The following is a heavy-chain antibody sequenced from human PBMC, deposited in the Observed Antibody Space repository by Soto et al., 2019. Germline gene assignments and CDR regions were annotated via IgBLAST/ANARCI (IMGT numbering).Heavy chain of an antibody. Sequence: PGGSLRLSCAASGFSFSSYAMSWVRQAPGKGLEWVSSISDGGGSTNYADSVRGRFTIARDRSKNTLYLHMISLRAEDTAVYYCVSSKYFGSGTFIDYWGQGTPAPVSS. CDR2: ISDGGGST. D-gene: IGHD3-10*01. J-gene: IGHJ4*02. CDR3: VSSKYFGSGTFIDY. CDR1: GFSFSSYA. V-gene: IGHV3-23*01.